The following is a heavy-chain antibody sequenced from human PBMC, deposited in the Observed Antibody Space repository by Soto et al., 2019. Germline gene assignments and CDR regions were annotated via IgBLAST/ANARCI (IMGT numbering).Heavy chain of an antibody. CDR2: IWFDGSNK. D-gene: IGHD2-2*01. CDR3: ARDYGGSSTTCDYLDV. V-gene: IGHV3-33*01. CDR1: GFAFSSYT. Sequence: GGSLRLSCAASGFAFSSYTIHWVRQAPGKGLEWLALIWFDGSNKYYADSVKGRFTISRDNAKNSLYLQINSVTAEDTAVYHCARDYGGSSTTCDYLDVWGQGTTVTVSS. J-gene: IGHJ6*03.